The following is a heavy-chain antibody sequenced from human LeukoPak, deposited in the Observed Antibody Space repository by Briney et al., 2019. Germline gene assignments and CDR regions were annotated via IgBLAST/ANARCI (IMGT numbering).Heavy chain of an antibody. CDR3: AKDIGTMTTETYYFDY. V-gene: IGHV3-9*01. Sequence: GGSLRLSCAASGFTFDDYAMHWVRQAPGKGLEWVSGISWNSGSIGYADSVKGRFTISRDNAKNSLYLQMNSLRAEDTALYYCAKDIGTMTTETYYFDYWGQGTLVTVSS. J-gene: IGHJ4*02. CDR1: GFTFDDYA. CDR2: ISWNSGSI. D-gene: IGHD4-17*01.